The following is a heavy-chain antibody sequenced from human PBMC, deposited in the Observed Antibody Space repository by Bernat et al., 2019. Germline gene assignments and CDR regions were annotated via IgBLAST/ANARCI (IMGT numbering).Heavy chain of an antibody. Sequence: EVQLVESGGGLVQPGGSLRLSCAASGFTFSSYWMSWVRQAPGKGLEWVANIKQDGSEKYYVYSVKGRFTISRDNAKNSLYLQMNSLRAEDTAVYYCARDPLRRYYDSSGSRPYFDYWGQGTLVTVSS. CDR2: IKQDGSEK. J-gene: IGHJ4*02. CDR3: ARDPLRRYYDSSGSRPYFDY. CDR1: GFTFSSYW. V-gene: IGHV3-7*01. D-gene: IGHD3-22*01.